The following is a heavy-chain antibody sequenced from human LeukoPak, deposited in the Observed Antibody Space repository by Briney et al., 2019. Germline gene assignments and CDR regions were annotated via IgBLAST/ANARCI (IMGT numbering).Heavy chain of an antibody. V-gene: IGHV3-21*01. J-gene: IGHJ3*02. Sequence: KTGGSLRLSCAASGFTFSSYSMNWVRQAPGKGLEWVSSISSSSSYIYYADSVKGRFTISRDNAKNSLYLQMNSLRAEDTAVYYCARAKSDAFDIWGQGTMVTVSS. CDR3: ARAKSDAFDI. CDR2: ISSSSSYI. CDR1: GFTFSSYS.